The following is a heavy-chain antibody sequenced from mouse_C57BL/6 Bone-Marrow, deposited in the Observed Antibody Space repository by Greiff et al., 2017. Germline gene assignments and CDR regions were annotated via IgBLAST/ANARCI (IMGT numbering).Heavy chain of an antibody. CDR2: ISNGGGST. D-gene: IGHD4-1*01. CDR1: GFTFSDYY. V-gene: IGHV5-12*01. J-gene: IGHJ3*01. CDR3: ARRNWDWFAY. Sequence: EVMLVESGGGLVQPGGSLKLSCAASGFTFSDYYMYWVRQTPEKRLEWVAYISNGGGSTYYPDTVKGRFTISRDNAKNTLYLQMSRLKSEDTAMYYCARRNWDWFAYWGQGTLVTVSA.